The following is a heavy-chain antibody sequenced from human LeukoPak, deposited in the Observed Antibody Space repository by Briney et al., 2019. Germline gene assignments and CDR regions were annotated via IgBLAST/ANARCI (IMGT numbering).Heavy chain of an antibody. Sequence: SETLSLTCIVSGGSISSYYWSWIRQPPGKGLEWIGYIYYSGSTSYNPSLKSRVTMSVDTSKNQFSLKLSSVIAADTAVYYCARARFYDSSGYSALDIWGQGTMVTVSS. CDR3: ARARFYDSSGYSALDI. CDR1: GGSISSYY. V-gene: IGHV4-59*01. CDR2: IYYSGST. J-gene: IGHJ3*02. D-gene: IGHD3-22*01.